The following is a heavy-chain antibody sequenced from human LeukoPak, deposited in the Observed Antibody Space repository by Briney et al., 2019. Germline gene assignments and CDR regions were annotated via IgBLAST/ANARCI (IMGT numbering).Heavy chain of an antibody. V-gene: IGHV6-1*01. J-gene: IGHJ5*02. CDR1: GDSVSSNSAA. Sequence: SQTLSLTCAISGDSVSSNSAAWNWIRQSPSRGLEWRGRTYYRSKWYNDYAVSVKSRITINPDTSKNQFSLQLNSVTPEDTAVYYCARGFPYNWNNEGPLFDPWGQGTLVTVSS. CDR2: TYYRSKWYN. CDR3: ARGFPYNWNNEGPLFDP. D-gene: IGHD1/OR15-1a*01.